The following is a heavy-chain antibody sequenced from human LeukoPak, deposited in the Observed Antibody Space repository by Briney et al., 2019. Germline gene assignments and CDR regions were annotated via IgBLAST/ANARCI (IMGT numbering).Heavy chain of an antibody. D-gene: IGHD6-13*01. Sequence: PGGSLRLSCAASGFTFSSYAMSWVRQAPGKGLEWVSAISGSGGSTYYADSVKGRFTISRDNSKNTLYLQMNSLRAEDTAVYYCALNHVRGSSSWYFPGDYYGMDVWGQGTTVTVSS. V-gene: IGHV3-23*01. J-gene: IGHJ6*02. CDR2: ISGSGGST. CDR1: GFTFSSYA. CDR3: ALNHVRGSSSWYFPGDYYGMDV.